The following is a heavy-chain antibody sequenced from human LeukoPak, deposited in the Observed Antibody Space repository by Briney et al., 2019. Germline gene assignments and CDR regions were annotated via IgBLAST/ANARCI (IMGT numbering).Heavy chain of an antibody. CDR1: GYTFTSNW. V-gene: IGHV5-51*01. J-gene: IGHJ4*02. CDR2: IFPRYSDT. D-gene: IGHD4-17*01. CDR3: ARRDYGGHAAYFDY. Sequence: GESLKISCKVSGYTFTSNWIVWVRQMPGKGLEWMVIIFPRYSDTVYSPSFQGQVTMSVDKSISTAYLQWSSLKASDTATYFCARRDYGGHAAYFDYRGQGTLVTVSS.